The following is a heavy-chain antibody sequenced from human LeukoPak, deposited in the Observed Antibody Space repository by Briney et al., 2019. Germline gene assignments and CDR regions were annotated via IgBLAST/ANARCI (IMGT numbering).Heavy chain of an antibody. CDR1: GGSFSGYY. Sequence: KPSETLSLTCAVYGGSFSGYYWSWIRQPPGKGLEWIGEINHSGSTNYNPSLKSRVTISVDTSKNQFSLKLSSVTAADTAVYYCARGSDYGSGSYYSKWYYYYYGKDVWGQGTTVTVSS. CDR3: ARGSDYGSGSYYSKWYYYYYGKDV. D-gene: IGHD3-10*01. J-gene: IGHJ6*02. CDR2: INHSGST. V-gene: IGHV4-34*01.